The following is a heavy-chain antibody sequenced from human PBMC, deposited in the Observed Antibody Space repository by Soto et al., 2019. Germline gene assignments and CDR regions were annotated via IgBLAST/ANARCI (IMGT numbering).Heavy chain of an antibody. J-gene: IGHJ6*03. V-gene: IGHV3-9*01. CDR1: GFTFDDYG. CDR2: ISWNSGSI. Sequence: EVQLVESGGGLVQPGRSLRLSCAASGFTFDDYGMHWVRQAPGKGLEWVSGISWNSGSIGYADSVKGRFTISRDNAKNSLYLQMNSLRGEDTALYYCAKDGETIAARSGYMDVWGKGTTVTVSS. CDR3: AKDGETIAARSGYMDV. D-gene: IGHD6-6*01.